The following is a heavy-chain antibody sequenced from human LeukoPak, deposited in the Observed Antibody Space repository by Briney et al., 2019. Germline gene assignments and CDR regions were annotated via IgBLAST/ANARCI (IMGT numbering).Heavy chain of an antibody. CDR1: GITLSNYG. J-gene: IGHJ4*02. CDR3: ARDRGVGAEYFDY. Sequence: GGSLRLSCAVSGITLSNYGMSWVRQAPGKGLEWVAVIYSGGSTYYADSVKGRFTISRDNSKNTLYLQMNSLRAEDTAVYYCARDRGVGAEYFDYWGQGTLVTVSS. CDR2: IYSGGST. D-gene: IGHD1-26*01. V-gene: IGHV3-66*01.